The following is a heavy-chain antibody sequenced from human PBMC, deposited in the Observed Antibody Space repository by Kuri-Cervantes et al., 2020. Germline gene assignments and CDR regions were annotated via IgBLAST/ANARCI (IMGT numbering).Heavy chain of an antibody. CDR3: ARGSRRIVVADYYYYYGMDV. J-gene: IGHJ6*02. CDR1: GYTFTGYY. CDR2: INPNSGGT. D-gene: IGHD3-22*01. V-gene: IGHV1-2*02. Sequence: ASVKVSCKASGYTFTGYYMHWVRQAPGQGLEWMGWINPNSGGTNYAQKFQGRVTMTRDTSISTAHMELSRLRSDDTAVYYCARGSRRIVVADYYYYYGMDVWGQGTTVTVSS.